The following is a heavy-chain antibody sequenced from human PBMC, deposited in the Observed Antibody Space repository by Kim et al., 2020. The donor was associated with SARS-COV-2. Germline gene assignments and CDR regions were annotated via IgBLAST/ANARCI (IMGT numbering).Heavy chain of an antibody. V-gene: IGHV4-39*01. CDR1: GGSISSSSYY. CDR3: ARLWFGELSPYYFDS. Sequence: SETLSLTCTVSGGSISSSSYYWGWIRQPPGKGLEWIGSIYYSGSTYYNPSLKSRVTISVDTSKNQFSLKLSSVTAADTAVYYCARLWFGELSPYYFDSWGQGTLVTVSS. D-gene: IGHD3-10*01. CDR2: IYYSGST. J-gene: IGHJ4*02.